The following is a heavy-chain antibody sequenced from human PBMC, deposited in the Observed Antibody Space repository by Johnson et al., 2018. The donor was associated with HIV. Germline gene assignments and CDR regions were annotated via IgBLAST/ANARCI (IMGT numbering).Heavy chain of an antibody. CDR1: GFDFSSSW. CDR2: IKQDGSEK. CDR3: AKVLWEGDAFDI. J-gene: IGHJ3*02. V-gene: IGHV3-7*01. Sequence: VQLVESGGGLVQPGGSLRLSCAASGFDFSSSWMHWVRQAPGKGLEWVANIKQDGSEKYYADSVKGRFTISRDNSKNTLYLQMNSLRAEDTAVYYCAKVLWEGDAFDIWGQGTMVTVSS. D-gene: IGHD2-2*01.